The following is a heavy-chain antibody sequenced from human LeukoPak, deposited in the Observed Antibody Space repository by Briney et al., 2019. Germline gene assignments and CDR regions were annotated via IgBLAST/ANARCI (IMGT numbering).Heavy chain of an antibody. CDR1: GYTFTGYF. V-gene: IGHV1-2*06. CDR2: INPNSGGT. D-gene: IGHD2-2*01. CDR3: ASISEGGSSTSPDY. Sequence: ASVKVSCMASGYTFTGYFIHWVRQAPGQGLEWMGRINPNSGGTNYAQSFQGRVTMTRDTSISTAYMELSRLRSDDTAVYYCASISEGGSSTSPDYWGQGTRVTVSS. J-gene: IGHJ4*02.